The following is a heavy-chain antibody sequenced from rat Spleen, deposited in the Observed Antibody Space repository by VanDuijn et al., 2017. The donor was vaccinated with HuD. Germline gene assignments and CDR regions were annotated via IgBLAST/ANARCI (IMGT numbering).Heavy chain of an antibody. CDR2: ISYDGSST. J-gene: IGHJ2*01. D-gene: IGHD1-4*01. CDR1: GFSFSDYN. Sequence: EVQLVESGGGLVQPGRSMLLSCAASGFSFSDYNMAWVRQAPKKGLEWVATISYDGSSTYYRDSVKGRFTISRDNAKSTLYLQMDSLRSEDTATYYCAREAGIPFHYFDYWGQGVMVTVSS. V-gene: IGHV5-7*01. CDR3: AREAGIPFHYFDY.